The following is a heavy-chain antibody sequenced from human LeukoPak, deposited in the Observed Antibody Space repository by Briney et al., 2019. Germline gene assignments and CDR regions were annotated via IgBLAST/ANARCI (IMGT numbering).Heavy chain of an antibody. D-gene: IGHD6-19*01. J-gene: IGHJ5*02. CDR2: INHSGST. CDR1: GGSFSGYY. CDR3: ARGVLIAVAGTPFDP. Sequence: PSETLSLTCAVYGGSFSGYYWSWIRQPPGKGPEWIGEINHSGSTNYNPSLKSRVTISVDTSKNQFSLKLSSVTAADTAVYYCARGVLIAVAGTPFDPWGQGTLVTVSS. V-gene: IGHV4-34*01.